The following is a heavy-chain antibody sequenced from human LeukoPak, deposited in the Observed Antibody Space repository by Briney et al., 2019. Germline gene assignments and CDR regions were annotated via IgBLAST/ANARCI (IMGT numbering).Heavy chain of an antibody. D-gene: IGHD3-22*01. J-gene: IGHJ4*02. Sequence: GGSLRLSCAASGFTFSSYAMSWVRQAPGKGLEWVSTISDSGGTTYSADSVKGRFTISRDNSKNTLYLQMNSLRAEDTAVYYCAKWMYYHSSGYDYWGQGTLVTVSS. CDR3: AKWMYYHSSGYDY. V-gene: IGHV3-23*01. CDR2: ISDSGGTT. CDR1: GFTFSSYA.